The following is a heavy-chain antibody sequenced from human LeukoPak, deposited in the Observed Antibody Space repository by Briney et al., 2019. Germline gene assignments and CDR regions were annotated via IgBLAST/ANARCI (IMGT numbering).Heavy chain of an antibody. CDR2: ISSTSDII. D-gene: IGHD4-17*01. V-gene: IGHV3-48*01. CDR3: ARGFNGAAY. Sequence: GGSLRLSCVASGFTFSTYGMNWVRQAPGKGLEWVSFISSTSDIIYYADSVKGRFIVSRDNAKNSLYLQMSSLRAEDTAVYYCARGFNGAAYWGQGTLVTVSS. J-gene: IGHJ4*02. CDR1: GFTFSTYG.